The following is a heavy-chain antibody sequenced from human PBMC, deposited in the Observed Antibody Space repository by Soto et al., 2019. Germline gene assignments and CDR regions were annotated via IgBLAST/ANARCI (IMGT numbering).Heavy chain of an antibody. V-gene: IGHV1-8*01. CDR2: MNPNSGNT. D-gene: IGHD3-16*02. CDR3: ARVVIVAPGFDAFDI. CDR1: GYAFTSYD. Sequence: ASVKVSCKASGYAFTSYDINWVRQATGQGLEWMGWMNPNSGNTGYAQKFQGGVTMTRNTSISTAYMELSSLRSEDTAVYYCARVVIVAPGFDAFDIWGQGTMVTVS. J-gene: IGHJ3*02.